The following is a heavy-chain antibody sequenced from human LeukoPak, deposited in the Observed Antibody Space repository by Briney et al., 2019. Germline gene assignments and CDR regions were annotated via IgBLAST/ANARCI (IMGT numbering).Heavy chain of an antibody. CDR3: ARDNVAGSGRPLYYYYYVDV. CDR2: IYTSGST. CDR1: GGSISSYY. J-gene: IGHJ6*03. D-gene: IGHD3-10*01. Sequence: SETLSLTCTVSGGSISSYYWSWIRQPAGKGLEWIGRIYTSGSTNYNPSLKSRVTMSVDTSKNQFSLKLSSVTAADTAVYYCARDNVAGSGRPLYYYYYVDVWGKGTTVTISS. V-gene: IGHV4-4*07.